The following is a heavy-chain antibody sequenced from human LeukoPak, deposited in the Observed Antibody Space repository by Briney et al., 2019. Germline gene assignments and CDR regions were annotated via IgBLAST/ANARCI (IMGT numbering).Heavy chain of an antibody. D-gene: IGHD6-19*01. Sequence: PSETLSLTCIVSGGSINSYYWSWVRQPPGKGLEWIGYIYHSGNTNYNPSLKSRVTISVDTSKNQFSLKLTSVTGADTATYYCARETSLAGFASGLGFNYWGQGILVTVSS. CDR3: ARETSLAGFASGLGFNY. J-gene: IGHJ4*02. V-gene: IGHV4-59*13. CDR1: GGSINSYY. CDR2: IYHSGNT.